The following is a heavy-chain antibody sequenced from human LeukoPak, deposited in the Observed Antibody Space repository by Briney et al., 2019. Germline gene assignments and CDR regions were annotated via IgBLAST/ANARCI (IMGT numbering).Heavy chain of an antibody. CDR2: IYYSGST. J-gene: IGHJ5*02. CDR3: ASRLTGPSYGSGSYYFLNWFDP. D-gene: IGHD3-10*01. CDR1: GGSISSSSYY. V-gene: IGHV4-39*07. Sequence: SETLSLTCTVSGGSISSSSYYWGWIRQPPGKGLEWIGSIYYSGSTYYNPSLKSRVTISVDKSKNQFSLKLSSVTAADTAVYYCASRLTGPSYGSGSYYFLNWFDPWGQGTLVTVSS.